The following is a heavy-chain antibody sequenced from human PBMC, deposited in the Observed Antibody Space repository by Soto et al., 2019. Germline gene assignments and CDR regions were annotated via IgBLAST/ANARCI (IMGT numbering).Heavy chain of an antibody. D-gene: IGHD3-22*01. CDR3: TTDARIVVVTYDGFDI. CDR1: GFNFRNAW. J-gene: IGHJ3*02. V-gene: IGHV3-15*01. Sequence: PGGSLRLSCAASGFNFRNAWMSWVRQAPGKGLEWVGRIKSKTDGGTTDYAAPVKGRFTISRDDSENTLYLQTNSLKTEDTAVYYCTTDARIVVVTYDGFDIRGQGTMVTVSS. CDR2: IKSKTDGGTT.